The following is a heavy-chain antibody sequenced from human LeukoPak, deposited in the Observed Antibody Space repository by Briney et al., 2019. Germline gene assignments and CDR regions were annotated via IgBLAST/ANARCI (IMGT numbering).Heavy chain of an antibody. CDR1: GESLSGYY. J-gene: IGHJ6*03. CDR3: AKVGTTVTTYYYYYMDV. V-gene: IGHV4-34*01. CDR2: INHSGGT. Sequence: SETLSLACAVYGESLSGYYWSWIRQPPGKGLEWIGEINHSGGTNYNPSLKSPVTISVDTSKNQFSLKLSSVTAADTAVYYCAKVGTTVTTYYYYYMDVWGKGTTVTVSS. D-gene: IGHD4-17*01.